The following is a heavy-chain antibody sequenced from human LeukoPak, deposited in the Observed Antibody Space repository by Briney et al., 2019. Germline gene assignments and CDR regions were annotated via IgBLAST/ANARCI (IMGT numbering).Heavy chain of an antibody. CDR2: IIPILGIA. D-gene: IGHD3-10*01. Sequence: ASVKVSCKASGGTFSSYAISWVRQAPGQGLEWMGRIIPILGIANYAQKFQGRVTITADKSTSTAYMELSSLRSEDTAVYYCARGLHYYGSGSYYKAGYYGMDVWGQGTTVTASS. CDR3: ARGLHYYGSGSYYKAGYYGMDV. V-gene: IGHV1-69*04. CDR1: GGTFSSYA. J-gene: IGHJ6*02.